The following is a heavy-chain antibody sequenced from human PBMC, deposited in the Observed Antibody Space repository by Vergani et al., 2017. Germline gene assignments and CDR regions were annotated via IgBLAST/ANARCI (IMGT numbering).Heavy chain of an antibody. J-gene: IGHJ6*02. CDR3: ASSWLYYYGMDV. Sequence: QVQLQESGPGLVKPSETLSLTCTVSGGSISSYYWSWIRQPPGKGLEWIGYIYYSGSTNYNPSLKSRVTISVDTSKNQFSLKLSSVTAADTAVYYCASSWLYYYGMDVWGQGTTVTVSS. D-gene: IGHD6-13*01. CDR2: IYYSGST. CDR1: GGSISSYY. V-gene: IGHV4-59*08.